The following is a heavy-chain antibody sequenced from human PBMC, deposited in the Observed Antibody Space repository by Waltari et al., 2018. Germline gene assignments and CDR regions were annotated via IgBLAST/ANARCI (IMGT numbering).Heavy chain of an antibody. CDR2: ISYDGSNK. V-gene: IGHV3-30-3*01. D-gene: IGHD3-3*01. J-gene: IGHJ6*02. CDR3: ARVFADPNFYYGMDV. CDR1: GFTFSSYA. Sequence: QVQLVESGGGVVQPGRSLRLSCAASGFTFSSYAMHWVRQAPGKGLGWVAVISYDGSNKYYADSVKGRFTISRDNSKNTLYLQMNSLRAEDTAVYYCARVFADPNFYYGMDVWGQGTTVTVSS.